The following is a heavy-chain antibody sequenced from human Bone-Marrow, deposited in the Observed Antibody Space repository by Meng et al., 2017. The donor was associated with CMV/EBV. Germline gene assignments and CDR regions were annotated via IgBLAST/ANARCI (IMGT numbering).Heavy chain of an antibody. CDR1: GGTFSSYA. V-gene: IGHV1-69*05. CDR2: IIPIFGTA. D-gene: IGHD5-12*01. Sequence: SVKVSCKASGGTFSSYAISWVRQAPGQGLEWMGGIIPIFGTANYAQKFQGRVTITTDESTSTAYMELSSLRSEDTAVYYCARREYSGAWSQPRAFDIWGQGTLVTVSS. J-gene: IGHJ3*02. CDR3: ARREYSGAWSQPRAFDI.